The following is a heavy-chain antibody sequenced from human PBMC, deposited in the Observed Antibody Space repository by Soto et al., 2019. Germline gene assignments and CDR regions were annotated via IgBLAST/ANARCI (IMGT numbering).Heavy chain of an antibody. CDR1: GGSISSYY. D-gene: IGHD2-15*01. Sequence: TSETLSLTCTVSGGSISSYYWSWIRQPPGKGLEWIGYIYYSGSTNHNPSLKSRVTISVDTSKNQFSLKLSSVTAADTAVYYCAVARPTYCSGGSCSYNAFDIWGQGTMVT. CDR3: AVARPTYCSGGSCSYNAFDI. J-gene: IGHJ3*02. V-gene: IGHV4-59*08. CDR2: IYYSGST.